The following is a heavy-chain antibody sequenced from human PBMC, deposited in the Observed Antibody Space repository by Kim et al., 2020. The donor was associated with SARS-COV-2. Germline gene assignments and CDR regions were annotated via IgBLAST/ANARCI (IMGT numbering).Heavy chain of an antibody. CDR3: ARRLAGVDW. CDR1: SGSFSGYH. CDR2: ITDSGVT. V-gene: IGHV4-34*01. Sequence: SETLSLTCAVYSGSFSGYHWTWIRQPPGKGLEWIGDITDSGVTNYSPSLKSRVTISVDPSKNQFSLKMNSVTAADTAVYYCARRLAGVDWWGRGSPVTAS. J-gene: IGHJ4*02.